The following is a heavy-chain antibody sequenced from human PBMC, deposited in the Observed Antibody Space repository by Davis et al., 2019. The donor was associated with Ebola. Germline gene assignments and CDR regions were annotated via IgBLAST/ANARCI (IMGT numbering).Heavy chain of an antibody. CDR1: GFTFSDYY. CDR3: ARDFEEWGSGSYLLRGQDY. CDR2: ISSSSSYT. J-gene: IGHJ4*02. Sequence: GESLKISCAASGFTFSDYYMSWIRQAPGKGLEWVSYISSSSSYTNYADSVKGRFTISRDNAKNSLYLKMNSRRAEDTAMYYCARDFEEWGSGSYLLRGQDYWGQGTLVTVSS. V-gene: IGHV3-11*06. D-gene: IGHD3-10*01.